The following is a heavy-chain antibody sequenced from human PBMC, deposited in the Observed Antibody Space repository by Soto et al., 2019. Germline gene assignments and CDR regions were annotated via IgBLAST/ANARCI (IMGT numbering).Heavy chain of an antibody. D-gene: IGHD2-2*01. CDR1: GFTFSSYS. V-gene: IGHV3-21*01. CDR3: ARGFCSSTSCYAFDI. CDR2: ISSSSSYI. Sequence: GESLKISCAASGFTFSSYSMNWVRQAPGKGLEWVSSISSSSSYIYYADSVKGRFTISRDNAKNSLYLQMNSLRAEDTAVYYCARGFCSSTSCYAFDIWGQGTMVTVSS. J-gene: IGHJ3*02.